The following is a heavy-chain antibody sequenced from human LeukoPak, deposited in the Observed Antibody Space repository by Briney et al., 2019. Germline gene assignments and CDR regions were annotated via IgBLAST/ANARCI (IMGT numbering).Heavy chain of an antibody. Sequence: GGSLRLSCAASGFTFTNAWMSWVRQAPGKGLEWVGRIKSKTLGGTTVYAATVQGRSTTSRDDSENTLYLQMNSLKTEDTAVYYCTTDPAGVTTETSPNHYFDYWGQGTLVTVSS. CDR1: GFTFTNAW. CDR2: IKSKTLGGTT. D-gene: IGHD2-21*02. V-gene: IGHV3-15*01. CDR3: TTDPAGVTTETSPNHYFDY. J-gene: IGHJ4*02.